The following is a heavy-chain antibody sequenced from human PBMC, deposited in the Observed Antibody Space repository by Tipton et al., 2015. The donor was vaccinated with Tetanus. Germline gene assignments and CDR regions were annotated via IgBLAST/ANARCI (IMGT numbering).Heavy chain of an antibody. V-gene: IGHV4-34*01. CDR2: INHSGTT. CDR1: GGSFSGYL. J-gene: IGHJ3*02. Sequence: GLVKPSKTLSLTCSVSGGSFSGYLWSWVRQPSGKGLEWIGEINHSGTTNYNPSLKSRVTISVDTSKNQFSLKLNSVTAADTAVYYCARRGDYVFYYESSGYLWGAAFDIWGQGTMVSVSA. CDR3: ARRGDYVFYYESSGYLWGAAFDI. D-gene: IGHD3-22*01.